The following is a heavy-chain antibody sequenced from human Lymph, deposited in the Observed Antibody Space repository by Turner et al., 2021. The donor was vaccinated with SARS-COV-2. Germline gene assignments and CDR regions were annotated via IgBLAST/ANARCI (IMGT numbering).Heavy chain of an antibody. V-gene: IGHV1-69*10. CDR3: ARIAEPGMGGGVHYYYYAMDV. J-gene: IGHJ6*02. CDR1: GGTFSSSA. D-gene: IGHD6-13*01. Sequence: QVQLVQSGAEVKKPGSSVKVSCKASGGTFSSSAISWVRQAPGQGLEGMGGRIPLLAIENYAQKFQGRVKITADKSTSTAYMALSSLKFEDTAVYFGARIAEPGMGGGVHYYYYAMDVWGQGTTVTVSS. CDR2: RIPLLAIE.